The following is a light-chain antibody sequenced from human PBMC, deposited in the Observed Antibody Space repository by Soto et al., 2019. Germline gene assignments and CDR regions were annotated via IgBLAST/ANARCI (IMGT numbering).Light chain of an antibody. V-gene: IGLV1-51*01. J-gene: IGLJ2*01. CDR1: SSNIGHNY. CDR3: ATWDRSLSVGV. Sequence: QSVLTQPPSVSAAPGQKVTISCSGSSSNIGHNYVFWYQQLPGTAPKLLIYDNDKRPSGIPDRFSGSKSGTSATLGITGLQTGDEADYYCATWDRSLSVGVFGGGTTLTVL. CDR2: DND.